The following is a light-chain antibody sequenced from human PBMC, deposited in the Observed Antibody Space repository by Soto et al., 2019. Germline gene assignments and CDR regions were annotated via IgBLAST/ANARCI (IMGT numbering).Light chain of an antibody. CDR1: QSINIY. CDR2: GAS. Sequence: IQMTQSPSSLSASVGDSVTVTCRASQSINIYLNWYQQKPGKAPTLLIYGASSLQSGVPSRFTGGGSRTDFALTVSSLQAEDFATCCCQQSYRSPYTFGQGTKLEIK. V-gene: IGKV1-39*01. CDR3: QQSYRSPYT. J-gene: IGKJ2*01.